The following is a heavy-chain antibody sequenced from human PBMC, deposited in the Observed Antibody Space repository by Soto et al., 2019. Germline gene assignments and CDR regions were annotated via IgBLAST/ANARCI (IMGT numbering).Heavy chain of an antibody. Sequence: ASVKVSCKAPGGTFKNNGNSWARQAPGQGLEWMGGIIPVFGTTNYAQKFQGRLTITADDFTSTVYMELSRLRYEDTAVYYCARENGVAVATILYYFDYWGPGTLVTVSS. CDR2: IIPVFGTT. CDR1: GGTFKNNG. D-gene: IGHD5-12*01. CDR3: ARENGVAVATILYYFDY. V-gene: IGHV1-69*13. J-gene: IGHJ4*02.